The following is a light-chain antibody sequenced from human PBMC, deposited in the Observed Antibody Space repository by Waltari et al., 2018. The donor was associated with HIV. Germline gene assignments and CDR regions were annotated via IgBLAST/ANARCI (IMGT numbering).Light chain of an antibody. CDR3: PQHSDWPYT. CDR2: DAS. V-gene: IGKV3-15*01. J-gene: IGKJ2*01. Sequence: IVRTQSPSTLSVSPCETATLACRANRSLTTQLAWYHPKPGQSPRLLMYDASTRVTRVPGQFSDCRSRTQFTLTISNFQSEGSVIYFSPQHSDWPYTFGRGAQLAI. CDR1: RSLTTQ.